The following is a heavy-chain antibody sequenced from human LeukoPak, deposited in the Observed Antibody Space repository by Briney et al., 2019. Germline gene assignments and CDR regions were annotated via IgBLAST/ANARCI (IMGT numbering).Heavy chain of an antibody. J-gene: IGHJ5*02. D-gene: IGHD2-2*02. CDR3: ARGNPGYMSWFDP. CDR1: GYTFTSYY. CDR2: INPSGGST. Sequence: AVTVSCKASGYTFTSYYMHWVRQPPGQGLAWMGIINPSGGSTSYAQKFQGRVTMTRDTSTSTVYMELSSLRSGDTAVYCCARGNPGYMSWFDPWGQGTLVTVSS. V-gene: IGHV1-46*01.